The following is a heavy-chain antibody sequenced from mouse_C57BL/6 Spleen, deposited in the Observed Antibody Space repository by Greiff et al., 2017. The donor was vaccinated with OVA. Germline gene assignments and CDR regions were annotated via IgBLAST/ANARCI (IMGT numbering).Heavy chain of an antibody. CDR1: GYTFTDYY. D-gene: IGHD1-1*01. J-gene: IGHJ2*01. CDR2: INPYNGGT. CDR3: ARGVITTVRWYFDY. Sequence: VQLQQSGPVLVKPGASVKMSCKASGYTFTDYYMNWVKQSHGKSLEWIGVINPYNGGTSYNQKFKGKATLTVDKSSSTAYMELNSLTSEDSAVYYCARGVITTVRWYFDYWGQGTTLTVSS. V-gene: IGHV1-19*01.